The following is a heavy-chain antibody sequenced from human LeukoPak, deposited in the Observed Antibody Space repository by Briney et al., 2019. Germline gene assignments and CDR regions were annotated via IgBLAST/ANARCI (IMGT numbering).Heavy chain of an antibody. CDR3: ARDLGTGSAYTNRFDL. CDR1: GFTFSTYE. V-gene: IGHV3-13*01. CDR2: IGITGKT. Sequence: GGSLRLSCTASGFTFSTYEMHWVRQETRKGLEWVSAIGITGKTYYLPSVKGRFTISRENAKNSVYLQMNSLRAGDTAVYYCARDLGTGSAYTNRFDLWGQGTLVTVSS. J-gene: IGHJ5*02. D-gene: IGHD3-22*01.